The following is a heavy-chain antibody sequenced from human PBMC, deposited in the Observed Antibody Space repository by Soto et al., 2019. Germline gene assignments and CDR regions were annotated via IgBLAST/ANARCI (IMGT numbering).Heavy chain of an antibody. D-gene: IGHD3-10*01. V-gene: IGHV1-8*01. Sequence: QVQLVQSGAEMKKPGASEKVSCKAAGYTFTSYDINWVRQATGQGLEWMGWMNPNSGNTGYAQKFQGRVTMTRNTSISTAYMELSSLRSEDTAVYYCARGINYYASGDDAFDIWGQGTMVTVS. CDR1: GYTFTSYD. J-gene: IGHJ3*02. CDR2: MNPNSGNT. CDR3: ARGINYYASGDDAFDI.